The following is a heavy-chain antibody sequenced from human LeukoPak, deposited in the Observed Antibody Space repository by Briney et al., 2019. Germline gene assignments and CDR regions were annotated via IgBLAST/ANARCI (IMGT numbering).Heavy chain of an antibody. CDR1: GGTFSSYA. V-gene: IGHV1-69*05. J-gene: IGHJ4*02. CDR3: AREFRNYDILTGYPTRLFDY. CDR2: IIPIFGTA. D-gene: IGHD3-9*01. Sequence: ASVKVSCKASGGTFSSYAISWVRQAPGQGLEWMGGIIPIFGTANYAQKFQGRVTITTDESTSTAYMELSSLRSEDTAVYYCAREFRNYDILTGYPTRLFDYWGQGTLVTVSS.